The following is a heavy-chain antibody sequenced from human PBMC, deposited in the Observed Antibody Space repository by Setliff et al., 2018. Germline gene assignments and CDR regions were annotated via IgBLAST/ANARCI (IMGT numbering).Heavy chain of an antibody. J-gene: IGHJ6*03. Sequence: ASVKVSCKVSGYTFSNYGISWVRQAPGQGLEWVGWINDYNGNTIYAQKFQGRVIMTRETSTSTAYMELRSLRADDTAVYYWAIKIPPLYYYMDVWGKGTTVTVSS. CDR1: GYTFSNYG. V-gene: IGHV1-18*01. CDR3: AIKIPPLYYYMDV. CDR2: INDYNGNT.